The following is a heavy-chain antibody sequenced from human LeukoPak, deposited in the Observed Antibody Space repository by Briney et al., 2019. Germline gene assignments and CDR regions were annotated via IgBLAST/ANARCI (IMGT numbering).Heavy chain of an antibody. D-gene: IGHD3-16*02. CDR2: ISGSGGST. J-gene: IGHJ4*02. CDR3: AKDSAMGNYDYVWESYRYSYFDY. CDR1: GFTFSSYA. V-gene: IGHV3-23*01. Sequence: PGGSLRLSCAASGFTFSSYAMSWVRQAPGKGLEWVSAISGSGGSTYYADSVKGRFTISRDNSKNTLYLQMNSLRAEDTAVYYCAKDSAMGNYDYVWESYRYSYFDYWGQGTLVTVSS.